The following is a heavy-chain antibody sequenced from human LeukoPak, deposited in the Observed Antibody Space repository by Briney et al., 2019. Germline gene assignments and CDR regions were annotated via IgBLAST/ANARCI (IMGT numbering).Heavy chain of an antibody. V-gene: IGHV4-4*02. CDR1: IGSISSSKW. Sequence: SETLSLTCSVSIGSISSSKWWSWVRQSPVKGLEWIGEIYLYGTTNYNPSFTSRVTMSVDRSRNQFSLKLTSVTAADTAFYYCARQKWEQQGRDYYFNGLDVWGPGTTVIVSS. D-gene: IGHD1/OR15-1a*01. CDR2: IYLYGTT. J-gene: IGHJ6*02. CDR3: ARQKWEQQGRDYYFNGLDV.